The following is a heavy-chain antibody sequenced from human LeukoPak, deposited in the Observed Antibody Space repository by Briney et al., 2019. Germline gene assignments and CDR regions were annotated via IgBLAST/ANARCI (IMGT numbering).Heavy chain of an antibody. CDR1: GYTFTTYH. Sequence: ASVKVSCKTSGYTFTTYHIHWVRQAPGQGPEWMGAIYSGNGGTNYARMFRGRITMTGDTSTSTVYMELSSLSSADTAVYFCAREPPRAYSFDFWGQGTLVTVSS. CDR3: AREPPRAYSFDF. V-gene: IGHV1-46*01. J-gene: IGHJ4*02. D-gene: IGHD2-21*01. CDR2: IYSGNGGT.